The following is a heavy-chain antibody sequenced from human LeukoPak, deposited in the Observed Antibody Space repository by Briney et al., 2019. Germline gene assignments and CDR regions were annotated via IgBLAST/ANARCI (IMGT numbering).Heavy chain of an antibody. CDR2: ISSGSSYI. D-gene: IGHD4-23*01. CDR3: ARVRSVGGNPHAFNI. Sequence: GGSLRLSCEASGFTFSSYSMNWVRQAPGKGLEWVSSISSGSSYIYYADSVKGRFTISRDNAKNSLYLQMNSLRVEDTALYYCARVRSVGGNPHAFNIWGQGTMVTVSS. CDR1: GFTFSSYS. V-gene: IGHV3-21*01. J-gene: IGHJ3*02.